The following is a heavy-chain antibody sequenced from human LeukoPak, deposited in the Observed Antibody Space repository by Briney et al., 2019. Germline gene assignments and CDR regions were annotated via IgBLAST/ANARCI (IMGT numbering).Heavy chain of an antibody. CDR3: ARATMGGAFDI. CDR2: IYHSGRT. CDR1: GDSISSGGYS. Sequence: SETLSLTCAVSGDSISSGGYSWSWIRQPPGKGLEWIGYIYHSGRTYYNPSLKSRVTISVDRSGNQFSLNLTSVTAADTAVYYCARATMGGAFDIWGQGTMVTVSS. J-gene: IGHJ3*02. D-gene: IGHD3-10*01. V-gene: IGHV4-30-2*01.